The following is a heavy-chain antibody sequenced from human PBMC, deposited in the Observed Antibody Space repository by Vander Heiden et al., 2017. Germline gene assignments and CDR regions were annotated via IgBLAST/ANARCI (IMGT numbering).Heavy chain of an antibody. CDR2: IRSKAYGGTT. J-gene: IGHJ6*02. CDR3: TRGDTAGTGYYYYGMDV. V-gene: IGHV3-49*03. D-gene: IGHD1-1*01. Sequence: EVQLVESGGGLVQPGRALRLSCTASGFTFGDYAMGWFRQAPGKGLGWVGFIRSKAYGGTTEYAASVKGRFTISRDDSKSIAYLQMNSLKTEDTAVYYCTRGDTAGTGYYYYGMDVWGQGTTVTVSS. CDR1: GFTFGDYA.